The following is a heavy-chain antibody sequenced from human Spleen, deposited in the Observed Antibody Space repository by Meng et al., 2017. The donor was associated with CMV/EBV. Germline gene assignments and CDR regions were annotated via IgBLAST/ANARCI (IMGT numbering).Heavy chain of an antibody. V-gene: IGHV3-30-3*01. CDR2: ISYDGSNK. CDR3: ARDHCSSTSCYLRVYGMDV. J-gene: IGHJ6*02. Sequence: GGSLRLSCAASGFTFGSFWMTWVRQAPGKGLEWVAVISYDGSNKYYADSVKGRFTISRDNSKNTLYLQMNSLRAEDTAVYYCARDHCSSTSCYLRVYGMDVWGQGTTVTVSS. D-gene: IGHD2-2*01. CDR1: GFTFGSFW.